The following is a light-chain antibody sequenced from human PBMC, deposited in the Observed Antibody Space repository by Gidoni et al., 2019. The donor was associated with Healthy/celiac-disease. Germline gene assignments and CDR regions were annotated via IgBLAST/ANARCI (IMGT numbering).Light chain of an antibody. CDR3: QSYDSSLRDVV. J-gene: IGLJ2*01. CDR2: GNS. Sequence: QSVLTQPPSVSVAPGQRVTISCTGSSSNIGAGYDEHWYQQLPGTAPKLLIYGNSNRPSGVPDRFSGSKSGTSASRAITGLQAEDEADYYCQSYDSSLRDVVFGGGTKLTVL. V-gene: IGLV1-40*01. CDR1: SSNIGAGYD.